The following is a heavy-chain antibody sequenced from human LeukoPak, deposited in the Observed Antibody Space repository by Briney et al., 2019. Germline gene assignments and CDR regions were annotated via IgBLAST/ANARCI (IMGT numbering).Heavy chain of an antibody. V-gene: IGHV1-46*01. J-gene: IGHJ6*02. CDR2: INPSGGST. CDR3: ARGRYCNGGGCFYGLDV. CDR1: GFTFTGYY. Sequence: ASVKVSCKASGFTFTGYYIHWVRQAPGQGLEYLGIINPSGGSTHYAQEFQDRVTMTRDTSTSTVSMELSSLRSEDTAVYYCARGRYCNGGGCFYGLDVWGQGTTVTASS. D-gene: IGHD2-15*01.